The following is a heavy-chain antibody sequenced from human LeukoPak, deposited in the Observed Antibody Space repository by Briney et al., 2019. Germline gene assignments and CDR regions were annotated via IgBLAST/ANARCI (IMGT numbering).Heavy chain of an antibody. D-gene: IGHD6-25*01. J-gene: IGHJ4*02. CDR1: GGSISGYY. V-gene: IGHV4-59*01. CDR3: ARDQRGLAPDC. CDR2: IYYSGST. Sequence: SETLSLTCTVSGGSISGYYWSWIRQPPGKGLEWIGYIYYSGSTNYNPSLKSRVTISVDTSKNQFSLKLSSVTAADTAVYYCARDQRGLAPDCWGQGTLVTVSS.